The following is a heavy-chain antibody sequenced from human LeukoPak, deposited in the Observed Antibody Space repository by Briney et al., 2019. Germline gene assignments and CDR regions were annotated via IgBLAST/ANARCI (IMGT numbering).Heavy chain of an antibody. CDR3: ARDELVSSSSPPPY. Sequence: PGGSLRLSCAASGFTFSSYAMPWVRQAPGKGLEWVAVISYDGSNKYYADSVKGRFTISRDNSKNTLYLQMNSLRAEDTAVYYCARDELVSSSSPPPYWGQGTLVTVSS. D-gene: IGHD6-6*01. V-gene: IGHV3-30-3*01. CDR2: ISYDGSNK. CDR1: GFTFSSYA. J-gene: IGHJ4*02.